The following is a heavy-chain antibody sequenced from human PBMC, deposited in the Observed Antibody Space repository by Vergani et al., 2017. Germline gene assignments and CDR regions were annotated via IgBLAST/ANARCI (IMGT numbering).Heavy chain of an antibody. CDR1: GGTFSRYG. CDR3: ARDLTSTAQTY. Sequence: QVQLVQSGAEVKKPGSSVKVSCTVSGGTFSRYGINWVRQAPGQGLQWVGGIIPSLNKPNYARRYQGRVTITADESTSTVYMDMAGLTSDDTAVYYCARDLTSTAQTYWGQGTLVTVSS. V-gene: IGHV1-69*01. D-gene: IGHD5-18*01. J-gene: IGHJ4*02. CDR2: IIPSLNKP.